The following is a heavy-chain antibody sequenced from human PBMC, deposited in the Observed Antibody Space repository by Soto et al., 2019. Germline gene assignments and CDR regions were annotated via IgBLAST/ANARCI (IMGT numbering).Heavy chain of an antibody. CDR2: IYYSGST. V-gene: IGHV4-59*08. J-gene: IGHJ4*02. D-gene: IGHD7-27*01. Sequence: QVQLQESGPGLVKPSETLSLTCTVSGGSISPYYWSWIRQPPGKGLEWIGYIYYSGSTSYNPSLKRRVTIAVDTSKNQFSLTLSSMTATDTAVYYGARRGDWGSDEFDYWGQGTLVTVSS. CDR3: ARRGDWGSDEFDY. CDR1: GGSISPYY.